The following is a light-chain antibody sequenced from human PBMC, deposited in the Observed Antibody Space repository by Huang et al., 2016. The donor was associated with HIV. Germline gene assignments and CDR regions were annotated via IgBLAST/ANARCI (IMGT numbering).Light chain of an antibody. J-gene: IGKJ2*01. CDR2: GTS. Sequence: EVVLTQSPGTLSLSPGERTTLSCRASQTIISNYFAWYQQKPGQAPRLLSYGTSNRATGIPDRFSGSGSGTDCTLTISRLEPEDFAVYYCQQYGNSPPYTFGQGTTLDIK. CDR1: QTIISNY. CDR3: QQYGNSPPYT. V-gene: IGKV3-20*01.